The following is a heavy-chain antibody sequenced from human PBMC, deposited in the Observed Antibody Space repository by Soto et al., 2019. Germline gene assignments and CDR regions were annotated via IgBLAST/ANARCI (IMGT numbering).Heavy chain of an antibody. J-gene: IGHJ6*02. CDR2: IYSSGST. CDR3: ARGGRRAPGMDV. CDR1: GGSISSGGYY. V-gene: IGHV4-31*03. Sequence: QVQLQETGPGLVKPSQTLSLTCTVSGGSISSGGYYWSWIRQHPGKGLEWIGYIYSSGSTYYNPSLQRRVTISVDTSKNQSSLKLSSVTAADTAVYYCARGGRRAPGMDVWGQGTTVTVSS.